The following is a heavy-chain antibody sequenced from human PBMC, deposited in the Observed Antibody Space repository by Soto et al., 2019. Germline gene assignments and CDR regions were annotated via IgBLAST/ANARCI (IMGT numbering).Heavy chain of an antibody. V-gene: IGHV4-59*11. Sequence: PSETLSLTCTVSGGSINNHYWSWIRQPPGKGLEWIGYVYYSGSTNYNPSLKSRVTISVDTSKNQFSLKLSSVTAADTAVYYCAGEGSGRGAAAITDAFDIWGQGTMVTVSS. CDR2: VYYSGST. J-gene: IGHJ3*02. CDR3: AGEGSGRGAAAITDAFDI. D-gene: IGHD6-13*01. CDR1: GGSINNHY.